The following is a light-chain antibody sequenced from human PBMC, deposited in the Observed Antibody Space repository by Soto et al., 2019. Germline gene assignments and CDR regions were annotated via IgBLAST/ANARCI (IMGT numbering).Light chain of an antibody. CDR1: QGISSW. CDR2: AAS. CDR3: QQANTFPIT. J-gene: IGKJ5*01. V-gene: IGKV1-12*01. Sequence: DIQMTQSPSSVSASVGDRVTITCRASQGISSWLAWYQQKPGNAPKLLIYAASRLQSGAPSRFGGSGSGTEFTLTISTLQPEDFAPADYQQANTFPITFGQGTRLEIK.